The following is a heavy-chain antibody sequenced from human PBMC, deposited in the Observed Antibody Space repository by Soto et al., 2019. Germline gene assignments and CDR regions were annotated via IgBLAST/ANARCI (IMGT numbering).Heavy chain of an antibody. CDR1: GYTFTSYG. V-gene: IGHV1-18*01. CDR3: ARLTSDITIFGVVIGEYYYYYGMDV. J-gene: IGHJ6*02. D-gene: IGHD3-3*01. Sequence: QVQLVQSGAEVKKPGASVKVSCKASGYTFTSYGISWVRQAPGQGLAWMGWISAYNGNTNDAQKLQGRVTMTTDTSTSTAYMELRSLRSDETAVYYCARLTSDITIFGVVIGEYYYYYGMDVWGQGTTVTVSS. CDR2: ISAYNGNT.